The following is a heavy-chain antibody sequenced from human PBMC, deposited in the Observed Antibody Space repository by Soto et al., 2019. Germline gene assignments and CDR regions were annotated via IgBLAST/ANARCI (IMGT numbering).Heavy chain of an antibody. CDR1: GFTFSGSA. CDR2: IRNKANNYAT. J-gene: IGHJ4*02. CDR3: TASVYDTFLDY. D-gene: IGHD5-12*01. V-gene: IGHV3-73*02. Sequence: EVQLVESGGGLVQPGGSLTLSCAASGFTFSGSAMHWVRQASGKGLEWVGRIRNKANNYATAYGASVKGRFTISRDESKNTGYLQMNGLKTEDTAVYYCTASVYDTFLDYWAQGSLVTVSS.